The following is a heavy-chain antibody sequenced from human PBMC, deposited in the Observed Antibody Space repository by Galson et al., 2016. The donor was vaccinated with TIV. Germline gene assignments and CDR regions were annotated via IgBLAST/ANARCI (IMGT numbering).Heavy chain of an antibody. J-gene: IGHJ5*01. CDR2: IYWDDDK. CDR1: GFSLRTRGVS. V-gene: IGHV2-5*02. D-gene: IGHD1-1*01. CDR3: AHRLEFLGFDS. Sequence: PALVKPTQTLTLTCSFSGFSLRTRGVSVGWIRQPPGKALECLALIYWDDDKRYSPSLKSRLIITKDTSKNQVVLTLTNMDPVDTATYYCAHRLEFLGFDSWGQGTPVTVSS.